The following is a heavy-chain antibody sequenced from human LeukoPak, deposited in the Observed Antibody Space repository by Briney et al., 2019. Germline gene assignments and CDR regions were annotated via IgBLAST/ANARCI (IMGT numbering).Heavy chain of an antibody. V-gene: IGHV3-23*01. J-gene: IGHJ4*02. D-gene: IGHD2-2*01. Sequence: GGSLRLSCAASGFTFSSYAMSWVRQAPGKGLEWVSAISGSGGSTYYADSVKGRFTISRDNSKNTLYLQMNSLRAEDTAVYYCAKGHSYCSSTSCPPDYWGQGTLVTVSS. CDR3: AKGHSYCSSTSCPPDY. CDR2: ISGSGGST. CDR1: GFTFSSYA.